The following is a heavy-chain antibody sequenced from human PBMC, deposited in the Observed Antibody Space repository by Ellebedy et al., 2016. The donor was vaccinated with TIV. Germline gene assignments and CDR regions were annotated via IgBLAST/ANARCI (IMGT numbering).Heavy chain of an antibody. CDR3: ARVPTLQHYYYGMDV. Sequence: AASVKVSCKASGYTFTSYGISWVRQAPGQGLEWMGWISAYNGNTNYTQKLQGRVTMTTDTSTSTAYMELRSLRSDDTAVYYCARVPTLQHYYYGMDVWGQGTTVTVSS. J-gene: IGHJ6*02. CDR1: GYTFTSYG. V-gene: IGHV1-18*04. CDR2: ISAYNGNT. D-gene: IGHD2-2*01.